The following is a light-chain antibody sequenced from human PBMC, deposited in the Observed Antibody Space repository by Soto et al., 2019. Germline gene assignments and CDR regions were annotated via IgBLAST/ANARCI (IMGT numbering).Light chain of an antibody. CDR1: QSLVYSDGNTY. Sequence: DVVMTQSPLSLPVTLGQPASISCRSSQSLVYSDGNTYLNWFQQRPGKSPRRLIYKVSNRDSGVPDRFSGSWSGTDFTLKISRVEAEDVGVYYCMQGTHWPPVTFGQGTKLEIK. CDR3: MQGTHWPPVT. CDR2: KVS. V-gene: IGKV2-30*01. J-gene: IGKJ2*01.